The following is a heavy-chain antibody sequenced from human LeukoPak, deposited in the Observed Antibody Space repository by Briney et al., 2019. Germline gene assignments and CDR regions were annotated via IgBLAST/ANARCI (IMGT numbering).Heavy chain of an antibody. V-gene: IGHV5-51*01. D-gene: IGHD3-10*01. CDR1: GSSFTSYW. J-gene: IGHJ4*02. CDR3: ARRLGGSGSYVDY. Sequence: GESLQISCQGSGSSFTSYWIGWVRQLPGKGLEWMGIIYPGDSDTRYSPSFQGQVTISADKSISTAYLQWSSLKASDTAMYYCARRLGGSGSYVDYWGQGTLVTVSS. CDR2: IYPGDSDT.